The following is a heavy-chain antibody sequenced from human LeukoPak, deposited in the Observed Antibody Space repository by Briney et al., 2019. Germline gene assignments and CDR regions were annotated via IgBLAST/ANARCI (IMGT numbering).Heavy chain of an antibody. CDR1: GDSVSSNSAT. Sequence: SQTLSLTCAISGDSVSSNSATWNWIRQSPSRGLEWLGRTYYRSTWYTDYAVSVKSRITINPDTSKNQFSLQLNSVTPEDTAVYYCARGPFYYYYMDVWGKGTTVTISS. J-gene: IGHJ6*03. CDR2: TYYRSTWYT. V-gene: IGHV6-1*01. CDR3: ARGPFYYYYMDV.